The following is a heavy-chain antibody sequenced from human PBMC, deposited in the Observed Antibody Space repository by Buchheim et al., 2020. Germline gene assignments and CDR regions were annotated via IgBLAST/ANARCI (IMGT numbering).Heavy chain of an antibody. CDR3: SKDRPATVTTQFYDFPGVDV. V-gene: IGHV3-66*01. Sequence: EVQLVESGGGLVQPGGSLRLSCAASGFTVSSKYMGWVRQAPGKGLEWVSVIYSDGSGGSTYYADSVRGRFTISRDQSKNTLSLQMNSLRAEDTAVYFCSKDRPATVTTQFYDFPGVDVWGQGTT. D-gene: IGHD4-17*01. CDR2: IYSDGSGGST. J-gene: IGHJ6*02. CDR1: GFTVSSKY.